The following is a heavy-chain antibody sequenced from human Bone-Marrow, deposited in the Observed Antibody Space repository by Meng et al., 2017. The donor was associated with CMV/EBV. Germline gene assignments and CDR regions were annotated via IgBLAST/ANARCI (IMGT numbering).Heavy chain of an antibody. CDR3: AREGYCSSTSCYTRNYYYYGMDV. J-gene: IGHJ6*02. Sequence: ASVKVSCKASGCTFTSYGISWVRQARGQGLEWMGWISTHNGNTNYVQKIQGRVTMTTDTSTSTAYMELRSLRSDDTAVYYCAREGYCSSTSCYTRNYYYYGMDVWGQGTTVTVSS. V-gene: IGHV1-18*01. D-gene: IGHD2-2*02. CDR1: GCTFTSYG. CDR2: ISTHNGNT.